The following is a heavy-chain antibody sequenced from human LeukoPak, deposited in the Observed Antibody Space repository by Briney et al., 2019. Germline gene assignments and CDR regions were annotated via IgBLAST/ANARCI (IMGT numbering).Heavy chain of an antibody. J-gene: IGHJ4*02. CDR3: AKTSGGPGIAAAKIDY. CDR1: GYTFMNYD. Sequence: GASVKVSCKASGYTFMNYDINWVRQAPGQGLEWMGWMNPNSGNTGYAQKFQGRVTMARNTSISTAYMELSSLRSEDTAVYYCAKTSGGPGIAAAKIDYWGQGTLVTVSS. V-gene: IGHV1-8*01. CDR2: MNPNSGNT. D-gene: IGHD6-13*01.